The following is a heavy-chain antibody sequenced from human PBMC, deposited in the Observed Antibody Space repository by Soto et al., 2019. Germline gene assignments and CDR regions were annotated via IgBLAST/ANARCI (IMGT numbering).Heavy chain of an antibody. CDR3: ARDRDYSHTDADIDY. CDR2: ISGYNGYT. J-gene: IGHJ4*02. V-gene: IGHV1-18*01. Sequence: QVQLMQSGAEVRRPGTSMRISCTTSGYNFNTYGNIWVRQAPGQGLEWMGWISGYNGYTKYAQNFEDRVTLSTDPSTSTAFLELRNLRSGDTALYFCARDRDYSHTDADIDYWGQGTLVTVSS. D-gene: IGHD3-16*01. CDR1: GYNFNTYG.